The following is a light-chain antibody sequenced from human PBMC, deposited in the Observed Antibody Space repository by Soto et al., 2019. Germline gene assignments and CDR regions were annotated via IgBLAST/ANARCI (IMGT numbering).Light chain of an antibody. J-gene: IGLJ2*01. Sequence: QSVLTQSPSASASLGASVKLTCTLSSGHSSNAIAWHQQQPEKGPRYLMKLNSDGSHSKGDGIPDRFSGSSSGAERYLTISILQSEDEADYYCQSWGTGIQVFGGGTKLTVL. V-gene: IGLV4-69*01. CDR2: LNSDGSH. CDR1: SGHSSNA. CDR3: QSWGTGIQV.